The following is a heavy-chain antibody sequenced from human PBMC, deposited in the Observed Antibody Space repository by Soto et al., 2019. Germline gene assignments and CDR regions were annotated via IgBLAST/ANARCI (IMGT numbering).Heavy chain of an antibody. D-gene: IGHD1-20*01. CDR1: GYTFTSYA. Sequence: GASVKVSCKASGYTFTSYAMHWVRQAPGQRLEWMGWIDAGNGNTKYSQKFQGRVTITRDTSASTAYMELSSLRSEDTAVYYCARGITLPTPLDYWGQGTLVTVSS. V-gene: IGHV1-3*01. J-gene: IGHJ4*02. CDR3: ARGITLPTPLDY. CDR2: IDAGNGNT.